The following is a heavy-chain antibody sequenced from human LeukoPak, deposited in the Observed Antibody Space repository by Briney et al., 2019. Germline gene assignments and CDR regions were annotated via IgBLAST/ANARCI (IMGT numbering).Heavy chain of an antibody. CDR2: INSGSDIA. CDR1: GFTFSSYS. V-gene: IGHV3-48*01. Sequence: GGSLRLSCAASGFTFSSYSMNWVRQAPGKGLEWVSYINSGSDIAYYADSVKGRFTISRDSGENSVYLQMNSLRGEDTAVYYCARESVGLGYCSGGGCRPHMDVWGKGTTVTVSS. J-gene: IGHJ6*03. D-gene: IGHD2-15*01. CDR3: ARESVGLGYCSGGGCRPHMDV.